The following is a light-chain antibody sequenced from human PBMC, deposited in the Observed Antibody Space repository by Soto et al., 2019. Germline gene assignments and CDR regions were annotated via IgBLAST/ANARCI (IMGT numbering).Light chain of an antibody. Sequence: EVVLTQSPATLSLAPGERATLSCRASQFLSSYLAWYQQKPGQHPRLLIYDTSNRATGIPARFSGSRSGTDFTLTISSLEPEDFGVYFCHQRNKFGQGTRLEIK. V-gene: IGKV3-11*01. CDR3: HQRNK. CDR2: DTS. J-gene: IGKJ5*01. CDR1: QFLSSY.